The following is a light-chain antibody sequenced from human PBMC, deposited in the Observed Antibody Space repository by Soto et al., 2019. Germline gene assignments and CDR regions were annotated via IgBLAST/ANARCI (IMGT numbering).Light chain of an antibody. V-gene: IGKV4-1*01. J-gene: IGKJ2*01. CDR1: QSVLYSSNNKNY. CDR2: WAS. CDR3: QHYSNMPYT. Sequence: DIVMTQSPDSLALSLGERATINCRSSQSVLYSSNNKNYLAWYQQKPGQPPRLLISWASTRESGVPDRFSGSGSGTDFTLTISSLQAEDVAVYFCQHYSNMPYTFGQGTKLEIK.